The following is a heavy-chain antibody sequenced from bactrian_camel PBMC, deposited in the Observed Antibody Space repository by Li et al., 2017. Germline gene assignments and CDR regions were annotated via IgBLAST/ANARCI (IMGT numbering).Heavy chain of an antibody. CDR2: IDSDGST. Sequence: QLVESGGGSVQAGDSLRLSCDISGYTHNYYCMGWFRQAPGKGREGIAAIDSDGSTRYADSVKGRFTISNDKSWMTVHLQMDNLKAEDTATYYCAARVAFRRGGYCCPTQPDFGAVGQGTQVTVS. CDR1: GYTHNYYC. CDR3: AARVAFRRGGYCCPTQPDFGA. V-gene: IGHV3S1*01. J-gene: IGHJ6*01. D-gene: IGHD2*01.